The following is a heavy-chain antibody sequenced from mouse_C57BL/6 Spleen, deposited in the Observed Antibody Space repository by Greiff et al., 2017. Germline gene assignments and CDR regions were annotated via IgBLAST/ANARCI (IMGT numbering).Heavy chain of an antibody. Sequence: EVQGVESGGDLVKPGGSLKLSCAASGFTFSSYGMSWVRQTPDKRLEWVATISSGGSYTYYPDSVKGRFTISRDNAKNTLYLQMSSLKSEDTAMYYRARQRSNYLRSSYFDYWGQGTTLTVSS. CDR2: ISSGGSYT. J-gene: IGHJ2*01. CDR1: GFTFSSYG. D-gene: IGHD2-5*01. CDR3: ARQRSNYLRSSYFDY. V-gene: IGHV5-6*01.